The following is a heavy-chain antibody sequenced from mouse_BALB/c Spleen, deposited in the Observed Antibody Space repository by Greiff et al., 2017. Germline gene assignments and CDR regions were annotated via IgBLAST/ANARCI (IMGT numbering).Heavy chain of an antibody. D-gene: IGHD4-1*02. CDR1: GDSITSGY. V-gene: IGHV3-8*02. CDR3: ARPPQLGRGAMDY. Sequence: EVQLQQSGPSLVKPSQTLSLTCSVTGDSITSGYWNWIRKFPGNKLEYMGYISYSGSTYYNPSLKSRISITRDTSKNQYYLQLNSVTTEDTATYYCARPPQLGRGAMDYWGQGTSVTVSS. CDR2: ISYSGST. J-gene: IGHJ4*01.